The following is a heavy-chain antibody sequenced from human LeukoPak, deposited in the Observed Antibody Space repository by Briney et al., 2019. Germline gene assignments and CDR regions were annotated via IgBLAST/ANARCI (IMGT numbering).Heavy chain of an antibody. D-gene: IGHD6-13*01. Sequence: ASVKVSCKASGFVFTSYGFTWVRQAPGQGLEWMGWISANDGKTHYSEKHQGGVTMSTDTVTSTAYMELRSLRSDDTAVYYCARAREPGIAAAGLDPWGQGTLVTVSS. J-gene: IGHJ5*02. CDR2: ISANDGKT. V-gene: IGHV1-18*01. CDR1: GFVFTSYG. CDR3: ARAREPGIAAAGLDP.